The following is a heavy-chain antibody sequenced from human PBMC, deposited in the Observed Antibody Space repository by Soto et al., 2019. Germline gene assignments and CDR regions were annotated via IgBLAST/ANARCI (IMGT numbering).Heavy chain of an antibody. J-gene: IGHJ3*02. CDR3: ARGLASLPVFAFDI. CDR1: GISLTTSGVG. CDR2: LYWNDDK. V-gene: IGHV2-5*01. D-gene: IGHD3-3*02. Sequence: QITLKGSGPTLVKSTQTLTLTCSLSGISLTTSGVGVGWIRQPPGKALEWLALLYWNDDKHYIPSLRSRLTITKDTSKNQAVLTMTNMDPVDTGTYFCARGLASLPVFAFDIWDQGTMVTVSS.